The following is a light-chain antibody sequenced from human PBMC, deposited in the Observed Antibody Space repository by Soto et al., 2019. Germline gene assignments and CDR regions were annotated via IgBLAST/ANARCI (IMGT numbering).Light chain of an antibody. V-gene: IGKV2-30*01. CDR2: KVS. CDR1: QSLVYRDGNTY. J-gene: IGKJ1*01. CDR3: MQGTHWPHT. Sequence: DVVMTQSPLSLPVTLGQPASISCRSSQSLVYRDGNTYLYWFQQRPGQSPRRLIYKVSNRDSGVPDRFSGSGSGTDFTLKISGVEAEDVGLYYCMQGTHWPHTFGQGTKVDIK.